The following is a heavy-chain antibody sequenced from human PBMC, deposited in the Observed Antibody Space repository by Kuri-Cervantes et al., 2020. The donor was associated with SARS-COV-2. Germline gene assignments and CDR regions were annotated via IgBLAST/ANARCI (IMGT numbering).Heavy chain of an antibody. CDR3: AREDGKALQDPRLWDY. CDR1: GFTFSSYW. CDR2: IKQDGSEK. D-gene: IGHD4-11*01. J-gene: IGHJ4*02. Sequence: GGSLRLSCAASGFTFSSYWMCWVRQAPGKGLEWVANIKQDGSEKYYVDSVKGRFTISRDNAKNSLYLQMNSLRAEDTAVYYCAREDGKALQDPRLWDYWGQGTLVTVSS. V-gene: IGHV3-7*01.